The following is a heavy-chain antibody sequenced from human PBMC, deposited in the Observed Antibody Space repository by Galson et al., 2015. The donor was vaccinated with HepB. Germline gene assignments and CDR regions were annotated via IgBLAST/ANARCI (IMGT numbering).Heavy chain of an antibody. CDR2: IKSKTDGGTT. J-gene: IGHJ4*02. D-gene: IGHD3-22*01. CDR1: GFTFSNAW. V-gene: IGHV3-15*01. Sequence: SLRLSCAASGFTFSNAWMSWVRQAPGKGLEWVGRIKSKTDGGTTDYAAPVKGRFTISRDDSKNTLYLQMNSLKTEDTAVYYCTTGSYYDSSGYYYDSDYWGQGTLVTVSS. CDR3: TTGSYYDSSGYYYDSDY.